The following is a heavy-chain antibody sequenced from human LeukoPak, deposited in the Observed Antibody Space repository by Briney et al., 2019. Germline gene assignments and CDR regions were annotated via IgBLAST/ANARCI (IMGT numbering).Heavy chain of an antibody. J-gene: IGHJ4*02. CDR2: ISGSGGST. CDR1: GFTFSSYA. CDR3: AKDLAEIQLWLKTFDY. D-gene: IGHD5-18*01. V-gene: IGHV3-23*01. Sequence: GGSLRLSCAASGFTFSSYAMSWVRQAPGKGLEWVSAISGSGGSTYYADSVEGRFTISRDNSKNTLYLQMNSLRAEDTAVYYCAKDLAEIQLWLKTFDYWGQGTLVTVSS.